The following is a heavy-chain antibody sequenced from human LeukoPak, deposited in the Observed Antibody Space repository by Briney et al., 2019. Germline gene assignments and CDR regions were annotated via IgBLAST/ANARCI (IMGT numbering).Heavy chain of an antibody. D-gene: IGHD5-18*01. CDR2: VSGSGGST. CDR1: GFTFSSYA. J-gene: IGHJ4*02. V-gene: IGHV3-23*01. Sequence: GGSLRLSCAASGFTFSSYAMSWVRQAPGKGLEWVSAVSGSGGSTYYADSVKGRFTISRDNSKNTLYLQMNSLRAEDTAVYYCAKVYSYGHEAYFDYWGQGTLVTVSS. CDR3: AKVYSYGHEAYFDY.